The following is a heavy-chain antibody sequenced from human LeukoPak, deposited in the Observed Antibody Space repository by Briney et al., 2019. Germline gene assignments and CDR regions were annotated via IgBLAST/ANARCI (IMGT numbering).Heavy chain of an antibody. D-gene: IGHD6-13*01. CDR1: GGTFSSYA. Sequence: SVKVSCKASGGTFSSYAISWVRQAPGRGLEWMGRIIPIFGTANYAQKLQGRVTITTDESTSTAYMELSSLRSEDTAVYYCARAGGEWSSSQIFNWFDPWGQGTLVTVSS. CDR2: IIPIFGTA. CDR3: ARAGGEWSSSQIFNWFDP. V-gene: IGHV1-69*05. J-gene: IGHJ5*02.